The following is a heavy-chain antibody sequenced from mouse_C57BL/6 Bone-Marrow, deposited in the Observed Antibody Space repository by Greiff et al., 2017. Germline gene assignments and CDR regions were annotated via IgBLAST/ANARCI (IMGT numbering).Heavy chain of an antibody. J-gene: IGHJ3*01. CDR3: TIYYGNLRGAY. D-gene: IGHD2-1*01. V-gene: IGHV14-4*01. Sequence: VHVKQSGAELVRPGASVKLSCTASGFNIKDDYMHWVKQRPEQSLEWIGWIDPENGDTEYASKFQGKATITADTSSNTAYLQLSSLTSEDTAVYYCTIYYGNLRGAYWGQGTLVTVSA. CDR1: GFNIKDDY. CDR2: IDPENGDT.